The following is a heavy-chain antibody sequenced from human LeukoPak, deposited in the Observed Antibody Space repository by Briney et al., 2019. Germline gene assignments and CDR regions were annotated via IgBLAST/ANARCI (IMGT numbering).Heavy chain of an antibody. CDR1: GFTFSSYA. J-gene: IGHJ4*02. V-gene: IGHV3-66*01. CDR3: ARGSDGWFAFDY. D-gene: IGHD6-19*01. CDR2: IYSTGGK. Sequence: GGSLRLSCAASGFTFSSYAMSWVRQAPGKGLEWVSIIYSTGGKYYADSVKGRFTISRGNSKHTLNLQMNSLRAEDTAIYYCARGSDGWFAFDYWGQGILVTVSS.